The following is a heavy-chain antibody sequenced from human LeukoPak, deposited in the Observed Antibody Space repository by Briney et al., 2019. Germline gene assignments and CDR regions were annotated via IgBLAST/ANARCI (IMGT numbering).Heavy chain of an antibody. Sequence: SGGSLRLSCAASGFTFSTFSMNWVRQAPGRGLEWISYISGSSSTIYYADSVKGRFTISRDNAKNSLYLQMNSLRAEDTAVYYCARESFTLFGVIITWGQGTLVTVSS. J-gene: IGHJ5*02. D-gene: IGHD3-3*01. V-gene: IGHV3-48*01. CDR1: GFTFSTFS. CDR2: ISGSSSTI. CDR3: ARESFTLFGVIIT.